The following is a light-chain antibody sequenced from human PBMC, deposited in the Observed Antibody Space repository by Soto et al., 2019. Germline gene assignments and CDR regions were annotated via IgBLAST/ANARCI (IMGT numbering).Light chain of an antibody. CDR2: EVS. CDR1: SSDVGGYNY. V-gene: IGLV2-14*01. J-gene: IGLJ1*01. CDR3: NSYTGSGIV. Sequence: QSALTQPASVSGSPGQSNTISCTGTSSDVGGYNYVSWYQHHPGKAPKLMIYEVSNWPSGVSYRFSGSKSGNTASLTISGLQAEDEADYYCNSYTGSGIVFGTGTKLTVL.